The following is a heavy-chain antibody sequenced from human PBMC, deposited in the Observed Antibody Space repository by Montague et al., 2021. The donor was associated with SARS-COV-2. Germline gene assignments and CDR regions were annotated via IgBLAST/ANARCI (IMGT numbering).Heavy chain of an antibody. CDR2: TSYRSKWIN. J-gene: IGHJ3*02. V-gene: IGHV6-1*01. CDR1: GDSVSSVRAA. CDR3: AREGVHAFDI. Sequence: SAISGDSVSSVRAAWNWIRQTPSRGLEWLGRTSYRSKWINAYAVSLESRMSITPDTSTNQFSLHLSFVTPDDTAVYYCAREGVHAFDIWGQGTPVIVSS.